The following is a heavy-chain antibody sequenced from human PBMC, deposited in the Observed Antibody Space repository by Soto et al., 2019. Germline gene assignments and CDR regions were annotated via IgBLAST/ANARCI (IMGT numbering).Heavy chain of an antibody. J-gene: IGHJ4*02. Sequence: QLQLQESGPGLVKPSETLSLTCTVSGGSISSSSYYWGWIRQPPGKGLEWIGSIHYSGSTHSNPSLKRRVTIPVDTSKNQFSLRLSSVTAADTAVYYCARLVYDSSGYRPGWGQGTLVTVSS. D-gene: IGHD3-22*01. CDR2: IHYSGST. V-gene: IGHV4-39*01. CDR1: GGSISSSSYY. CDR3: ARLVYDSSGYRPG.